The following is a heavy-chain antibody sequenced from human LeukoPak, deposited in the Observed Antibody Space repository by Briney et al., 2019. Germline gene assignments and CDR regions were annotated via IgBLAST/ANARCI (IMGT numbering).Heavy chain of an antibody. CDR3: ARGRPSYYYDSSEMGY. V-gene: IGHV1-18*01. CDR2: ISAYNGNT. D-gene: IGHD3-22*01. Sequence: ASVKVSCKASGYTFTSYGLSWVRQAPGQGLEWMGWISAYNGNTNYAQNLQGRVTMTTDTSTSTAYMELRSLRSDDTAVYYCARGRPSYYYDSSEMGYWGQGTLVTVSS. CDR1: GYTFTSYG. J-gene: IGHJ4*02.